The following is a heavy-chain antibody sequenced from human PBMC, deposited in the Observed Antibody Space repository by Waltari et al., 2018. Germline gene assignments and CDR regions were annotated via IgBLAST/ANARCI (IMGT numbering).Heavy chain of an antibody. V-gene: IGHV1-69-2*01. J-gene: IGHJ5*02. CDR2: CVRKGVEK. D-gene: IGHD1-26*01. Sequence: EVQLVQSGAEVKKPGATVKISCKVSGYTFTDYYMHWVQQAPGKGLEWMGLCVRKGVEKVCAEKYEGKAAITADTSTAPAYMNLGSLGSEDTAVYYCAASGGGYRADPWGQGTLVTVS. CDR1: GYTFTDYY. CDR3: AASGGGYRADP.